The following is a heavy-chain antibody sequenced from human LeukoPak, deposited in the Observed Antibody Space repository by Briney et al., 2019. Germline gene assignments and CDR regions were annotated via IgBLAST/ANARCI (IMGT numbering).Heavy chain of an antibody. V-gene: IGHV1-58*01. CDR2: IVVGSGNS. Sequence: SVTVSCTASGFIFSSYAVEWVRQARGQRLEWIGWIVVGSGNSNYAPNFQERVTITRDMSTSTACMELSSLRSEDTAVYYCVGDGNGDCIDWGQGTLVTVSS. CDR1: GFIFSSYA. D-gene: IGHD2-21*02. CDR3: VGDGNGDCID. J-gene: IGHJ4*02.